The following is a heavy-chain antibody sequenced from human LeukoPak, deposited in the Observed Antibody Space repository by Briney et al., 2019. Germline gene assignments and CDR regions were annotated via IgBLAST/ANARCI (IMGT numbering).Heavy chain of an antibody. CDR3: ARAMDV. CDR1: GFTFSNFW. Sequence: PGGSLRLSCAASGFTFSNFWMHWVRQAPGKGLVWVALIYGDGSFTRYADSVKGRFTISRDNAKNSLYLQMNSLRAEDTAVYYCARAMDVWGQGTTVTVSS. J-gene: IGHJ6*02. CDR2: IYGDGSFT. V-gene: IGHV3-74*01.